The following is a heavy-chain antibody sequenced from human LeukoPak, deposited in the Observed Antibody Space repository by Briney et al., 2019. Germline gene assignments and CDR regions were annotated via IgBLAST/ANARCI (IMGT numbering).Heavy chain of an antibody. CDR1: GGSISSGGYY. V-gene: IGHV4-31*03. CDR2: IYYSGST. CDR3: ARGRYSGYYFDY. D-gene: IGHD5-12*01. Sequence: SQTLSLTCTVSGGSISSGGYYWSWIRQHPGKGLEWIGYIYYSGSTYYNPSLKSRVTISVDTSKNQFSLKLSSVTAADTVVYYCARGRYSGYYFDYWGQGTLVTVSS. J-gene: IGHJ4*02.